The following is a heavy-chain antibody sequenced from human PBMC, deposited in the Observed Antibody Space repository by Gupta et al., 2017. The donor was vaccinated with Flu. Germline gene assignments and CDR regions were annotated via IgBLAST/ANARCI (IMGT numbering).Heavy chain of an antibody. CDR3: ARDRSVGRYFDWL. Sequence: EVQLVESGGGLVKPGGSLRLSCAASVFTFLSYSMNWVRQAPGKGLEWVSSISSSSSYIYYADSVKGRFTISRDNAKNSLYLQMNSLRAEDTAVYYCARDRSVGRYFDWLWGQGTLVTVSS. D-gene: IGHD3-9*01. J-gene: IGHJ4*02. CDR1: VFTFLSYS. V-gene: IGHV3-21*01. CDR2: ISSSSSYI.